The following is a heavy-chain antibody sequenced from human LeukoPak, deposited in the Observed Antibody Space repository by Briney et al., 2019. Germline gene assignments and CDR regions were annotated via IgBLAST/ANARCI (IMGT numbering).Heavy chain of an antibody. CDR3: ARSMDGITMIVVVITPFDY. V-gene: IGHV1-2*02. D-gene: IGHD3-22*01. Sequence: RASVKVSCKASGYTFTGYYMHWVRQAPGQGLEWMGWINPNSGGTNYAQKFQGRVTMTRDTSISTGYMELSRLRSDDTAVYYCARSMDGITMIVVVITPFDYWGQGTLVTVSS. CDR1: GYTFTGYY. CDR2: INPNSGGT. J-gene: IGHJ4*02.